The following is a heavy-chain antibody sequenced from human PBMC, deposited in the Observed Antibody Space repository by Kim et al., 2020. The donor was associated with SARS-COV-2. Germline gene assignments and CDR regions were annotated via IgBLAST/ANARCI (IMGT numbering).Heavy chain of an antibody. D-gene: IGHD5-12*01. CDR3: TTGLKRYSGFTWVGYYYYCMDV. CDR2: IKSKTDGGTT. V-gene: IGHV3-15*01. CDR1: GFTFSNAW. Sequence: GGSLRLSCAASGFTFSNAWMSWVRQAPGKGLEWVGRIKSKTDGGTTDYAAPVKGRFTISRDDAKNTLHLQMNSLKTEDTAVYYCTTGLKRYSGFTWVGYYYYCMDVWGKGATVTVSS. J-gene: IGHJ6*03.